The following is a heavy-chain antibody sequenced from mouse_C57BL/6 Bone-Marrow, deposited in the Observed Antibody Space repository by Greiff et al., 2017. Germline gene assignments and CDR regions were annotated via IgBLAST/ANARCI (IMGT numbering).Heavy chain of an antibody. CDR3: TRGGYYPAWFAY. D-gene: IGHD2-3*01. J-gene: IGHJ3*01. CDR1: GYTFTSYW. V-gene: IGHV1-5*01. Sequence: VQLQQSGTVLARPGASVKMSCKPSGYTFTSYWMHWVKQRPGQGLEWIGAIYPGNSDTSYNQKFKGKAKLTAVTSASTAYMELSSLTNEDSAVYYCTRGGYYPAWFAYWGQGTLVTVSA. CDR2: IYPGNSDT.